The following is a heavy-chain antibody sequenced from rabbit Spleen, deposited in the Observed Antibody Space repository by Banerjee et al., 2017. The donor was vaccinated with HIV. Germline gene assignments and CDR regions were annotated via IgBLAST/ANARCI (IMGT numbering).Heavy chain of an antibody. CDR3: ARDTSSSFSSYGMDL. J-gene: IGHJ6*01. V-gene: IGHV1S45*01. Sequence: QEQLVESGGSLVQPGGSLKLTCTASGFSFSSSSYMCWVRQAPGKGLEWIACIDTGSSGFTYFATWAKGRFTCSKTSSTTVTLQMTRLTAADTATYFCARDTSSSFSSYGMDLWGQGTLVTVS. CDR1: GFSFSSSSY. D-gene: IGHD1-1*01. CDR2: IDTGSSGFT.